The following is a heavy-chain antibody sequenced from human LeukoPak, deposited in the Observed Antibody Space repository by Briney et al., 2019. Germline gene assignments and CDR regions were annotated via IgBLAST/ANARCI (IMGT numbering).Heavy chain of an antibody. CDR2: IYYSGST. CDR1: GGSISSSSYY. CDR3: ARERREQLLPPYTRLVTYFDY. J-gene: IGHJ4*02. V-gene: IGHV4-39*07. D-gene: IGHD1-26*01. Sequence: PSETLSLTCTVSGGSISSSSYYWGWIRQPPGKGLEWIGSIYYSGSTYYNPSLKSRVTISVDTSKNQLSLKLRSVTAADTAVYYCARERREQLLPPYTRLVTYFDYWGQGTLVTVSS.